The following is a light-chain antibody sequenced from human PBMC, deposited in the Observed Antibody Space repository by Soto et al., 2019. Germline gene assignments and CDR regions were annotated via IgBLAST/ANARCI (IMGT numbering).Light chain of an antibody. Sequence: QSALTQPASVSRSPGQSITISCTGTSSDVGGYNYVSWYQQHPGKAPKLMIYDVSNRPSGVSNRFSGSKSGNTATLTISGLQAEDEADYYSSSYTSSSTLVFGGGTQLTVL. CDR3: SSYTSSSTLV. CDR1: SSDVGGYNY. V-gene: IGLV2-14*01. J-gene: IGLJ7*01. CDR2: DVS.